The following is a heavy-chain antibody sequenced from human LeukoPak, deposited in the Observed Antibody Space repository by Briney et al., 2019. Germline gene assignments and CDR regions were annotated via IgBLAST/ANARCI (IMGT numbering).Heavy chain of an antibody. V-gene: IGHV4-39*07. CDR3: ARVGSSWPHYYFDY. Sequence: SETLSLTCTVSGGSISSGSYYWAWIRQPPGKGLEWIGNIYYSGSTYYNPSLKSRVTISVDTSKNHFSLKLSSVTAADTAVYNCARVGSSWPHYYFDYWGQGTLVTVSS. CDR1: GGSISSGSYY. CDR2: IYYSGST. D-gene: IGHD6-13*01. J-gene: IGHJ4*02.